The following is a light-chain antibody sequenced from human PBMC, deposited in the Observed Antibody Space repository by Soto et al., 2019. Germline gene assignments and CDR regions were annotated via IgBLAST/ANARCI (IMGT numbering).Light chain of an antibody. J-gene: IGKJ4*01. Sequence: AIQLTQSPSSLSASVGDRVTITCRASQGISSALAWYQQKPGKAPKLLIYDASSLESGVPSRFSGSGCGTDFTLTIVSPQTQNFSTYYCHQFNSNVRTFGGGTKVDIK. CDR3: HQFNSNVRT. CDR2: DAS. CDR1: QGISSA. V-gene: IGKV1-13*02.